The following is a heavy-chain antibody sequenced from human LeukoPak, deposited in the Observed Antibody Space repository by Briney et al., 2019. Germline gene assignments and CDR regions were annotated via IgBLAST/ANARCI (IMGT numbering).Heavy chain of an antibody. CDR1: GFTFNNNG. V-gene: IGHV3-33*06. CDR3: AKAGDNSGYYPAFYYYMDV. D-gene: IGHD3-22*01. Sequence: GRSLRLSCAASGFTFNNNGMHWVRQAPGKGLEGVALIWYDGSNKYYADSVKGRFTISRDNSKNTLYLQMDSLRAEDTAVYYCAKAGDNSGYYPAFYYYMDVWGRGTTDTVSS. CDR2: IWYDGSNK. J-gene: IGHJ6*03.